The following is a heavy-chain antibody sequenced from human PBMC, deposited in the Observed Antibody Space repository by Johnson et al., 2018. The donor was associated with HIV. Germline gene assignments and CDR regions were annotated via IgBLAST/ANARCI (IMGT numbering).Heavy chain of an antibody. CDR3: ARIPGRRDVFDI. CDR1: GFTFDDYA. V-gene: IGHV3-9*01. J-gene: IGHJ3*02. CDR2: ISWNRGFI. Sequence: VQLVESGGGLVQPGRSLRLSCAASGFTFDDYAMHWVRQAPGKGLEWVSGISWNRGFIGYADSVKGRFTISRDNAKNSLYLQMNSLRVEDTAVYYCARIPGRRDVFDIWGQGTMVTVSS. D-gene: IGHD2/OR15-2a*01.